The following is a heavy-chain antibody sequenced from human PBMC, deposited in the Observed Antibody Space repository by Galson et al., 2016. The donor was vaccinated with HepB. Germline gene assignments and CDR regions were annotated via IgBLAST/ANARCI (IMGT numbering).Heavy chain of an antibody. CDR1: GAPMTSGGFF. Sequence: TLSLTCTVSGAPMTSGGFFWTWIRQLPGKGLEWIGEIHYGGTTYYNPSLKGRVSMSLDMSQNQFYLTLTSVTAADTALYCCARDTPPTEAGENHYGVDVWGKGTMVTGSS. D-gene: IGHD6-19*01. J-gene: IGHJ6*04. V-gene: IGHV4-31*03. CDR3: ARDTPPTEAGENHYGVDV. CDR2: IHYGGTT.